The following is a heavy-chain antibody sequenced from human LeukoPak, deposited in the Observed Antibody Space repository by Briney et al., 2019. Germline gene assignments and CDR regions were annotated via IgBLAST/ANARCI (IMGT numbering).Heavy chain of an antibody. CDR1: GFTFSSYA. D-gene: IGHD3-10*01. CDR3: AKGLMSYGSGSYPRAYYYVMDV. J-gene: IGHJ6*04. Sequence: PGGSLRLSCAASGFTFSSYAVNWVRQAPGKGLEWVSAISGSGGTTYYADSVKGRFTISRDNSKNTLDVQMNRLRAEETAVYYCAKGLMSYGSGSYPRAYYYVMDVWGKGTTVTVSS. CDR2: ISGSGGTT. V-gene: IGHV3-23*01.